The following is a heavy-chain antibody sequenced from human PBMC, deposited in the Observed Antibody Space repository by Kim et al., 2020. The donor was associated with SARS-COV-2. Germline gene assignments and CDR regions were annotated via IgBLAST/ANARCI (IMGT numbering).Heavy chain of an antibody. V-gene: IGHV4-39*02. Sequence: LQSRVTISLDTSKNQFSLKLSSVTAADTAVYYCARDYDSSGQYYYYGMDVWGQGTTVTVSS. CDR3: ARDYDSSGQYYYYGMDV. J-gene: IGHJ6*02. D-gene: IGHD3-22*01.